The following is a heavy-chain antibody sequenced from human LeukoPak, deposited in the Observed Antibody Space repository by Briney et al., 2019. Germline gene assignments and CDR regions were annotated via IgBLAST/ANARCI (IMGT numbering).Heavy chain of an antibody. D-gene: IGHD3-3*01. Sequence: GGSLRLSCAASGFAFSSYAMSWVRQAPGKGLEWVSAIGGSGGTTYYADSVKGRFTISRDNSKNTLYLQMNSLRAEDTAVYYCAKRNYDFWNTYYSGYYFDYWGQGTLVTVSS. CDR1: GFAFSSYA. CDR3: AKRNYDFWNTYYSGYYFDY. J-gene: IGHJ4*02. V-gene: IGHV3-23*01. CDR2: IGGSGGTT.